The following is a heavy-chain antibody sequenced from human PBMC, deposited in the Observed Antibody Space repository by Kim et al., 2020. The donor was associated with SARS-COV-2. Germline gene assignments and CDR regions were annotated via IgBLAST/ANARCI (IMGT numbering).Heavy chain of an antibody. CDR3: VKDSSEGAY. Sequence: GRPYYADSGKGRLTISRDNSKNTLYLQMSSLRAEDTAVYYCVKDSSEGAYWGQGTLVTVSS. V-gene: IGHV3-64D*09. CDR2: GRP. D-gene: IGHD1-26*01. J-gene: IGHJ4*02.